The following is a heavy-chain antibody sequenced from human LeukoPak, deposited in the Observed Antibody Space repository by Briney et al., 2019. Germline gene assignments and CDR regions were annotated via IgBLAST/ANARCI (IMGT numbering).Heavy chain of an antibody. J-gene: IGHJ4*02. V-gene: IGHV1-2*02. CDR3: AMLGYCTGGSCYAFDY. D-gene: IGHD2-15*01. Sequence: ASVKVSCKASGYTFTGYYMHWVRQAPGQGLEWMGWINPNSGGTNYAQKFQGRVTMTRDTSISTAYMELTRLRSDDTAVYNCAMLGYCTGGSCYAFDYWGQGTLVTVSS. CDR2: INPNSGGT. CDR1: GYTFTGYY.